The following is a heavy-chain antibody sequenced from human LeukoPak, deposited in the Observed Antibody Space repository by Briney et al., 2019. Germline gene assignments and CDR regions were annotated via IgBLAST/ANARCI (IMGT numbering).Heavy chain of an antibody. CDR3: ARDYGGSSPFDY. CDR1: GFTFSNAW. D-gene: IGHD4-23*01. V-gene: IGHV3-11*04. Sequence: GGSLRLSCAASGFTFSNAWMSWVRQAPGKGLEWVSYISSSDSTIYYADSVKGRFTISRDNAKNSLYLQMNSLRAEDTAVYYCARDYGGSSPFDYWGQGTLVTVSS. J-gene: IGHJ4*02. CDR2: ISSSDSTI.